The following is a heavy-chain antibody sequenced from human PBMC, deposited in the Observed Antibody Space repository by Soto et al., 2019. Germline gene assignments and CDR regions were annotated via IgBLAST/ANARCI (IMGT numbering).Heavy chain of an antibody. J-gene: IGHJ4*02. CDR1: GFTFSSYS. CDR2: ISSSSSYI. Sequence: GWSLRLSCAASGFTFSSYSMNWVRQAPGKGLEWASSISSSSSYIYYADSVKGRFTISRDNAKNSLYLQMNSLRAEDTAVYYCARDGAVTSDYWGQGTLVTVSS. D-gene: IGHD4-17*01. CDR3: ARDGAVTSDY. V-gene: IGHV3-21*01.